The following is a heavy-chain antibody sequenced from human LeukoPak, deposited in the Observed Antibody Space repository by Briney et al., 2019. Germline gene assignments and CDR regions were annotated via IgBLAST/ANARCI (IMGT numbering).Heavy chain of an antibody. D-gene: IGHD6-19*01. CDR2: INSDGSST. CDR1: GFTFSSYW. V-gene: IGHV3-74*01. J-gene: IGHJ6*03. CDR3: ARDESSGWYYYYYYMDV. Sequence: GGSLRLSCAASGFTFSSYWMHWVRQAPRKGLVWVSRINSDGSSTSYADSVKGRFTISRDNAKNTLYLQMNSLRAEDTAVYYCARDESSGWYYYYYYMDVWGKGTTVTISS.